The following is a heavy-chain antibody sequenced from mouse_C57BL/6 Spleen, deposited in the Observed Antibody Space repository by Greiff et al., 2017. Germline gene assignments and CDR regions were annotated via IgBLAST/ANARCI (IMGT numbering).Heavy chain of an antibody. CDR2: IYPGSGST. J-gene: IGHJ1*03. Sequence: VQLQQSGAELVKPGASVKMSCKASGYTFTSYWITWVKQRPGQGLEWIGDIYPGSGSTNYNEKFQSKATLTVDTCSSTAYMQLSSLTSEDSAVYYCARMVTTGSYWYFDVWGTGTTVTVSS. D-gene: IGHD2-2*01. CDR1: GYTFTSYW. V-gene: IGHV1-55*01. CDR3: ARMVTTGSYWYFDV.